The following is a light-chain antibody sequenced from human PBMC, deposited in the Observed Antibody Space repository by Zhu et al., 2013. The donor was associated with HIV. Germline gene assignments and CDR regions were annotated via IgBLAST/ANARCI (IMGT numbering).Light chain of an antibody. J-gene: IGKJ1*01. CDR1: QDIGKY. CDR3: QQYNSLWT. CDR2: AAS. V-gene: IGKV1-9*01. Sequence: DIQLTQSPSFLSASVGDRVTITCRASQDIGKYLAWYQQKPGKAPTLLVYAASTTADEVPSRFSGSGSGTEFTLTISSLQPDDFATYYCQQYNSLWTFGQGTKVEIK.